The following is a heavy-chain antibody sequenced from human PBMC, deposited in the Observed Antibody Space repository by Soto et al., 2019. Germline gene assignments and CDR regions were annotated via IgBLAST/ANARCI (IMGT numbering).Heavy chain of an antibody. J-gene: IGHJ5*02. CDR1: CGTVASSHW. D-gene: IGHD2-21*02. CDR2: VYHTGDT. Sequence: PSETLSLTCGVSCGTVASSHWWSWVRQSPGRGLEWIGNVYHTGDTNFNPSLQSRVTFSVDKSNNQFSLRLTSVAAADTAVYFCAREIVTAGGSNYFDPWGPGTLVTVSS. V-gene: IGHV4-4*02. CDR3: AREIVTAGGSNYFDP.